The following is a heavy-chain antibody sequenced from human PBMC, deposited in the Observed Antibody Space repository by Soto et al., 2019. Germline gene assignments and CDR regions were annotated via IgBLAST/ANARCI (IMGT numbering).Heavy chain of an antibody. CDR2: TYYRSRWYN. D-gene: IGHD4-17*01. CDR3: ARFSRDYGDYYHYVMGV. V-gene: IGHV6-1*01. J-gene: IGHJ6*02. Sequence: SQTLSLTCAISGDSVSSNSAAWNWIRQSPSRGLEWLGRTYYRSRWYNDYAVSVKSRITVNPDTSKNQFSLHLNSVTPEDTAVYYCARFSRDYGDYYHYVMGVRGQRTTVTVSS. CDR1: GDSVSSNSAA.